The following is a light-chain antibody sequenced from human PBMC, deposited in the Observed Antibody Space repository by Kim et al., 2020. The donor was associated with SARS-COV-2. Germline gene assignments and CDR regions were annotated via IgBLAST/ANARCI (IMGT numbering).Light chain of an antibody. CDR2: GAS. CDR1: HVRSGW. CDR3: QQYNSYWT. Sequence: SAGVGDRVASACRASHVRSGWLACHQQKPGEAPKLLIYGASTVEGGVPSRFGGGGSGTEFTLTISSLQPDDFATYYCQQYNSYWTFGQGTKVDIK. V-gene: IGKV1-5*01. J-gene: IGKJ1*01.